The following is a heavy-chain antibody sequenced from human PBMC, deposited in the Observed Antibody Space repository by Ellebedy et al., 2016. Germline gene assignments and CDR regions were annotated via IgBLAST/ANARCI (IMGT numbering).Heavy chain of an antibody. CDR2: IIPIFGTA. D-gene: IGHD3-22*01. CDR3: ARPDDSSGQGLGYFDY. V-gene: IGHV1-69*13. J-gene: IGHJ4*02. Sequence: SVKVSCXASGGTFSSYAISWVRQAPGQGLEWMGGIIPIFGTANYAQKFQGRVTITADESTSTAYMELSSLRSEDTAVYYCARPDDSSGQGLGYFDYWGQGTLVTVSS. CDR1: GGTFSSYA.